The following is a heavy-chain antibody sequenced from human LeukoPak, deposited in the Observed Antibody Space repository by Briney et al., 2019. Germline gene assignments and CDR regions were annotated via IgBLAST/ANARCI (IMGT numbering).Heavy chain of an antibody. V-gene: IGHV4-59*08. J-gene: IGHJ3*02. CDR2: IFHTGNS. CDR1: GGSISTFY. CDR3: ARHPFSDGFDI. Sequence: SETLSRTCTISGGSISTFYWSWLRQPPGKGLEWIAYIFHTGNSNYNPSLKGRVTISVDTSKNQFSLKVNSVTAADTAMYYCARHPFSDGFDIWGQGTMVTVSS.